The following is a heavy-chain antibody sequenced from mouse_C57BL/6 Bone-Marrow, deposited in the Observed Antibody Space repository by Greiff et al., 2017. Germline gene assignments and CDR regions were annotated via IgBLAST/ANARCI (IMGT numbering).Heavy chain of an antibody. Sequence: VKLKESGTELVKPGASVKLSCKASGYTFTSYWMHWVKQRPGQGLEWIGNINPSNGGTNYNEKFKSKATLTVDKSSSTAYMQLSSLTSEDSAVYYCARWLWLRPGVYFDYWGQGTTLTVSS. J-gene: IGHJ2*01. CDR1: GYTFTSYW. D-gene: IGHD2-2*01. V-gene: IGHV1-53*01. CDR2: INPSNGGT. CDR3: ARWLWLRPGVYFDY.